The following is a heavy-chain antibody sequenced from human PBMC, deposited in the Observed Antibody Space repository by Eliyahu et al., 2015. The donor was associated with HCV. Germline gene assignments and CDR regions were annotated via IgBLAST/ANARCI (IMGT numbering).Heavy chain of an antibody. CDR3: ARLYCSGGSRGNWFDP. CDR2: IDWDDDK. V-gene: IGHV2-70*15. Sequence: QVTLRESGPALVKPTQTLTLTCTFSGFSLSTSGMCVSWIRQPPGKALEWLARIDWDDDKYYSTSLKTRLTISKDTSKNQVVLTMTSMDPVDTATYYCARLYCSGGSRGNWFDPWGQGTLVTVSS. J-gene: IGHJ5*02. D-gene: IGHD2-15*01. CDR1: GFSLSTSGMC.